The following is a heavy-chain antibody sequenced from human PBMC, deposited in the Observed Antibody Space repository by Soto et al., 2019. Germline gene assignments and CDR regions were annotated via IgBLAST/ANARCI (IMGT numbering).Heavy chain of an antibody. D-gene: IGHD1-26*01. CDR3: VQGASTAHQPLDA. V-gene: IGHV3-30*03. CDR1: GFIFRNFG. Sequence: QVQLVESGGGVVQPGRSLRLSCAASGFIFRNFGMHWVRRAPGKGLAWVAVISGDGNDKYYPDSMKGRFTISRDNFTPTLYLQLNSLRPEDTAVYHCVQGASTAHQPLDAWGQGVLVTVSS. CDR2: ISGDGNDK. J-gene: IGHJ4*02.